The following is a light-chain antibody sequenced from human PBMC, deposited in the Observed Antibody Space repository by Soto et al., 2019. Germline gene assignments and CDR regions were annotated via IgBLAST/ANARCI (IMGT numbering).Light chain of an antibody. CDR2: EVS. CDR3: SSYTGSSPLVV. V-gene: IGLV2-14*01. CDR1: SSDVGGYKY. J-gene: IGLJ2*01. Sequence: QSVLTQPASVSGSPGQSITISCTGTSSDVGGYKYVSWYQKHPGKAPKLIIYEVSNRPSGVSNRFSGSKSGNTASLTISGLQAEDEADYYCSSYTGSSPLVVFGGGTKLTVL.